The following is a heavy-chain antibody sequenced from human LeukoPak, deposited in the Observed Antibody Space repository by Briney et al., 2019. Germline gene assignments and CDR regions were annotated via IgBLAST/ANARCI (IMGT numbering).Heavy chain of an antibody. V-gene: IGHV1-2*06. CDR3: ARDKESGYYTNWFDP. J-gene: IGHJ5*02. CDR1: GYTFTGYY. CDR2: INPNCGGT. D-gene: IGHD3-22*01. Sequence: ASVKVSCKASGYTFTGYYMHWVRQAPGQGLEWMGRINPNCGGTNYAQKFQGRVTMTRDTSISTAYMELSRLRSDDTAVYYCARDKESGYYTNWFDPWGQGTLVTVSS.